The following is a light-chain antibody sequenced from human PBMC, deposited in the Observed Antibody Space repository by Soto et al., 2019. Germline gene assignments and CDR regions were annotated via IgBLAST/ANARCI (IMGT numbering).Light chain of an antibody. CDR3: QQYGNSMTWT. Sequence: EVVLTQSPGTVSLSPGERATLSCRASQSVTNNYLAWYQQKAGQAPRLLIYAASSRATGIPARLSGSGSGTDFTLSIIRLEPEDFAVYYCQQYGNSMTWTFGQGTKLEIK. CDR1: QSVTNNY. CDR2: AAS. V-gene: IGKV3-20*01. J-gene: IGKJ1*01.